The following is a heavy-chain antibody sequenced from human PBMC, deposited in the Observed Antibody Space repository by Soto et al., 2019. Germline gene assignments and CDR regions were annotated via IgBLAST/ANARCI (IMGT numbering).Heavy chain of an antibody. CDR3: ARRYCISTSCHYYGMDV. V-gene: IGHV1-69*12. Sequence: QVQLVQSGAEVKKPGSSVKVSCKASGGTFSTYTINWVRQAPGQGLEWMGGIIPMFGTANYAQKFQGRVTITADESTSXXYMERSSLRSEDTAVYYCARRYCISTSCHYYGMDVWGQGTTVTVSS. D-gene: IGHD2-2*01. CDR1: GGTFSTYT. J-gene: IGHJ6*02. CDR2: IIPMFGTA.